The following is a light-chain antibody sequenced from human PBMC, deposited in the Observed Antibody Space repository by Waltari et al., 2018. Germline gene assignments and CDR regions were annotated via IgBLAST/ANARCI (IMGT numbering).Light chain of an antibody. CDR2: DVY. CDR3: QQRSLWPRT. Sequence: EIVLTQSPATLSLSPGDSGPLSCRASQDISNELAWYKHRPGQPPRLLVYDVYNRAAGIPPRFSGSGSGTDFTLTISSLEPEDLAVYFCQQRSLWPRTFGPGTKVEI. J-gene: IGKJ1*01. CDR1: QDISNE. V-gene: IGKV3-11*01.